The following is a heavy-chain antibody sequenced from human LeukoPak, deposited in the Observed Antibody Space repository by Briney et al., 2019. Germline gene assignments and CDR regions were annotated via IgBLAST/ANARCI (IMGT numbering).Heavy chain of an antibody. CDR2: IWYDGSNK. CDR3: ARDPPPDCSSTSCPLYGMDV. V-gene: IGHV3-33*01. J-gene: IGHJ6*02. D-gene: IGHD2-2*01. Sequence: GGSLRLSCAASGFTFSSYGMHWVRQAPGKGLEWVAVIWYDGSNKYYADSVKGRFTTSRDNSKNTLYLQMNSLRAEDTAVYYCARDPPPDCSSTSCPLYGMDVWGQGTTVTVSS. CDR1: GFTFSSYG.